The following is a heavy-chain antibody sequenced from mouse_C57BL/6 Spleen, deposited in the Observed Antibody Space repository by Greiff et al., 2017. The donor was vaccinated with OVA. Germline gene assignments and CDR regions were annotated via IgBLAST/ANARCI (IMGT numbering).Heavy chain of an antibody. J-gene: IGHJ4*01. Sequence: VKLMESGAELMKPGASVKLSCKATGYTFTGYWIEWVKQRPGHGLEWIGEILPGSGSTNYNEKFKGKATFTADTSSNTAYMQLSSLTTEDSAIYYCARKVVYYDYDDYAMDYWGQGTSVTVSS. CDR1: GYTFTGYW. D-gene: IGHD2-4*01. CDR3: ARKVVYYDYDDYAMDY. CDR2: ILPGSGST. V-gene: IGHV1-9*01.